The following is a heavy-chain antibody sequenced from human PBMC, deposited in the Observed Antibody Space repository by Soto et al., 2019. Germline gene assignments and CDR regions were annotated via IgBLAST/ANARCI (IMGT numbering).Heavy chain of an antibody. J-gene: IGHJ3*02. CDR1: GYTFTSYG. D-gene: IGHD6-13*01. Sequence: SVKVSCKASGYTFTSYGISWVRQAPGQGLEWMGRIIPIFSTTNYAQKFQGRVTMTADESTITAYLELSSLKQDDTAVYYCAREVAADGTFREDVFDIWGQGTLVTVSS. CDR2: IIPIFSTT. CDR3: AREVAADGTFREDVFDI. V-gene: IGHV1-69*13.